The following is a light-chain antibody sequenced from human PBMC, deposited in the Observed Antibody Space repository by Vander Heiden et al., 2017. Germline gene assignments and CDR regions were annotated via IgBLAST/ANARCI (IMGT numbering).Light chain of an antibody. J-gene: IGKJ3*01. Sequence: DIQMTQSPSTLSASVGDRVTITCRASQSISSWLSLYQQKTGKAPKLLIYKASILESGGPSRCCGSGSGTEFTLTISSLQPDDFATNYCQQYNSAQEFTFGPGTKVDIK. V-gene: IGKV1-5*03. CDR2: KAS. CDR1: QSISSW. CDR3: QQYNSAQEFT.